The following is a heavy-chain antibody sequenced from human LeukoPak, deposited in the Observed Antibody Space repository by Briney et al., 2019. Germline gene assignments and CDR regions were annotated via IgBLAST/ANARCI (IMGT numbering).Heavy chain of an antibody. D-gene: IGHD3-10*01. Sequence: GGSLRLSCAASGFNTSTYWMSCVRQTPGKGLEWVANINQPGSGKYHVDSVKGRFTISRDNAKNSLYLQMDSLRPDDTAVYYCARTASGLFDLWGQGTLVVVSS. CDR1: GFNTSTYW. CDR2: INQPGSGK. V-gene: IGHV3-7*01. J-gene: IGHJ3*01. CDR3: ARTASGLFDL.